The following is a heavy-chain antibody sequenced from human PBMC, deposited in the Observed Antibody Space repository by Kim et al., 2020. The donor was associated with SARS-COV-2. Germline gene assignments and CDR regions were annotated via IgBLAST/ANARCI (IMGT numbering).Heavy chain of an antibody. D-gene: IGHD3-22*01. J-gene: IGHJ4*02. CDR1: GGSISSYY. Sequence: SETLSLTCTVSGGSISSYYWSWIRQPPGKGLEWIGYIYYSGSTNYNPSVKSRVTISVDTSKNQVSLKLSSVTAEDTAVYYCASLSYYYDSSGYFDYWGQGTLVTVSS. CDR2: IYYSGST. CDR3: ASLSYYYDSSGYFDY. V-gene: IGHV4-59*12.